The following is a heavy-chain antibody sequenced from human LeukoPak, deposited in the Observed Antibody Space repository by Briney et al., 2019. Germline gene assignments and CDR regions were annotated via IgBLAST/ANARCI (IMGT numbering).Heavy chain of an antibody. J-gene: IGHJ3*02. CDR1: GGSISSSSYY. D-gene: IGHD2-8*01. CDR3: ARRRAQMVYAGYAFDI. V-gene: IGHV4-39*07. Sequence: SETLSLTCTVSGGSISSSSYYWGWILQPPGKGLEWIGSIYYSGSTYYNPSLKSRVTISVDTSKNQFSLKLSSVTAADTAVYYCARRRAQMVYAGYAFDIWGQGTMVTVSS. CDR2: IYYSGST.